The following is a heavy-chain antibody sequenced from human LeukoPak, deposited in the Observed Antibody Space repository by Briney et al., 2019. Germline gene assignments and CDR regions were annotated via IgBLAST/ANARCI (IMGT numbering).Heavy chain of an antibody. CDR2: IIPIFGTA. CDR3: ARDRGANYYYYGMDV. J-gene: IGHJ6*02. D-gene: IGHD4/OR15-4a*01. Sequence: ASVKVSCKASGGTFSSYAISWVRQAPGQGLEWMGGIIPIFGTANYAQKFQGRVTITADESTSTAYMELSSLRSEDTAVYYCARDRGANYYYYGMDVWGQGTTVTVSS. CDR1: GGTFSSYA. V-gene: IGHV1-69*13.